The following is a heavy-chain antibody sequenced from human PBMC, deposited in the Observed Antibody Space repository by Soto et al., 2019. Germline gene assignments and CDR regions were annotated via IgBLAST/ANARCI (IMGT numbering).Heavy chain of an antibody. CDR3: TLFDWLSGFDP. CDR2: IIPMLGVA. Sequence: SVKVSCKASGGTFSSDIFNWVRQAPGQGLEWVGRIIPMLGVADYAQRFQGRVTITADESTSTAYMELSSLRSEDTAVYYCTLFDWLSGFDPWGQGTLVTVSS. V-gene: IGHV1-69*02. CDR1: GGTFSSDI. D-gene: IGHD3-9*01. J-gene: IGHJ5*02.